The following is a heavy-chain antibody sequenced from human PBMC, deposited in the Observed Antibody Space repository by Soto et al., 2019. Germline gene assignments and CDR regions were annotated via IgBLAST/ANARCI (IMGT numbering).Heavy chain of an antibody. CDR3: ARRDYYDTSGRNDLVIAFDI. J-gene: IGHJ3*02. Sequence: GESLKIFCKGSGYSFTNYWIGWVRQMPGEGLEWMGIIYPADSDTIYSPSFQGQVTISADKSISTAYLQWSSLKASDTAMYYCARRDYYDTSGRNDLVIAFDIWGQGTMVTVSS. V-gene: IGHV5-51*01. CDR1: GYSFTNYW. D-gene: IGHD3-22*01. CDR2: IYPADSDT.